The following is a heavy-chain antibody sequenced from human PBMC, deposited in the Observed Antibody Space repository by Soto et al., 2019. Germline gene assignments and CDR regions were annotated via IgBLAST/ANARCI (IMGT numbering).Heavy chain of an antibody. J-gene: IGHJ4*02. CDR1: GFTFSSYG. D-gene: IGHD2-15*01. Sequence: GGSLRLSCAASGFTFSSYGMHWVRQAPGKGLEWVAVIWYDGSNKYYADSVKGRFTISRDNSKNTLYLQMNSLRAEDTAVYYCARDRGYCSGGSCYGLRYWGQGTLVTVS. CDR3: ARDRGYCSGGSCYGLRY. CDR2: IWYDGSNK. V-gene: IGHV3-33*01.